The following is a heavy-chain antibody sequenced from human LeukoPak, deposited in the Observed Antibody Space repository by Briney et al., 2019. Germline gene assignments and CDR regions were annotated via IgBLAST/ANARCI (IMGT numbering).Heavy chain of an antibody. V-gene: IGHV3-15*01. Sequence: PGGSLRLSCAASGFTFSNAWMSWVRQAPGKGLEWVGRIKSKTEGGTTDSPAPVKGRFTISTDDSKNTLHLQMNSLKTEDTAVYYCTTAGIVGARYYYYYMDVWGKGTTVTVSS. CDR1: GFTFSNAW. CDR2: IKSKTEGGTT. CDR3: TTAGIVGARYYYYYMDV. D-gene: IGHD1-26*01. J-gene: IGHJ6*03.